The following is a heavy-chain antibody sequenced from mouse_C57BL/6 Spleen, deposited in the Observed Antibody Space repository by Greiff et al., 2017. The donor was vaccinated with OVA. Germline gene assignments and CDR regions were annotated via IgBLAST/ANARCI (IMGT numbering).Heavy chain of an antibody. D-gene: IGHD2-5*01. Sequence: VQLQQSGAELVKPGASVKMSCKASGYTFTSYWITWVKQRPGQGLEWIGDIYPGSGSTNYNEKFKSKATLTVDTSSSTAYMQLSSLTSEDSAVYYCAAPTYYSNYVAAYWGQGTLVTVSA. J-gene: IGHJ3*01. CDR2: IYPGSGST. CDR1: GYTFTSYW. V-gene: IGHV1-55*01. CDR3: AAPTYYSNYVAAY.